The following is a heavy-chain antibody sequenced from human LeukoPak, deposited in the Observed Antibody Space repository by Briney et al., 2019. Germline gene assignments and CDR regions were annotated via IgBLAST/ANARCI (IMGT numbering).Heavy chain of an antibody. Sequence: PSQTLSLTCTVSGGSIRSGGYYWSWIRQHPGKGLEWIGYIYYSGSTYYNPSLKSRVTISVDTSKNQFSLKLSSVTAADTAVYYCARAPYCSSISYPSDWFDAWGQGTLVTVSS. CDR2: IYYSGST. CDR3: ARAPYCSSISYPSDWFDA. D-gene: IGHD2-2*01. J-gene: IGHJ5*02. CDR1: GGSIRSGGYY. V-gene: IGHV4-31*03.